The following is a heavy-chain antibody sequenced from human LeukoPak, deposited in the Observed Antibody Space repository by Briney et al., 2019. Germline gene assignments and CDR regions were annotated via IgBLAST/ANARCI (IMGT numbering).Heavy chain of an antibody. Sequence: ASVKVSCKASGYTFTAYYMHWVRQAPGQGLEWMGRINPNSGGTSYAQKFQGRVTMTRDTSISTAYMELSRLRSDDTAVYYCARDHDRIQGATVYYYYYMGVWGKGTTVTVSS. D-gene: IGHD1-26*01. CDR2: INPNSGGT. CDR3: ARDHDRIQGATVYYYYYMGV. J-gene: IGHJ6*03. V-gene: IGHV1-2*06. CDR1: GYTFTAYY.